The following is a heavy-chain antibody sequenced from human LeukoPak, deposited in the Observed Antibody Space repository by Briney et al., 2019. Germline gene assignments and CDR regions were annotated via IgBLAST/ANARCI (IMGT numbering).Heavy chain of an antibody. CDR1: GFPLSSNW. CDR2: ISSDGSSA. Sequence: GGSLRLSCAVSGFPLSSNWMYWVRQAPGKGLVWVSRISSDGSSATYADSVKGRFTISRDNAKNTLYLQMNSLRAEDTAVYYCATFVGIAAGWGQGTLVTVSS. CDR3: ATFVGIAAG. J-gene: IGHJ4*02. V-gene: IGHV3-74*01. D-gene: IGHD6-13*01.